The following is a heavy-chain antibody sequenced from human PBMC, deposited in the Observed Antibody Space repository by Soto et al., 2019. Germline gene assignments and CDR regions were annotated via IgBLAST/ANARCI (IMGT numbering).Heavy chain of an antibody. CDR3: ARGVGSGSDYNQYNWFDP. J-gene: IGHJ5*02. D-gene: IGHD3-10*01. Sequence: ASLKVSCKASGYTFTNYGISWVQQAPGQGLEWMGWINVYNGNTKYAQKVQGRVTMTTDTSTSTAYMELRSLRSDDTAVYYCARGVGSGSDYNQYNWFDPWGQGTLVTVSS. CDR2: INVYNGNT. V-gene: IGHV1-18*01. CDR1: GYTFTNYG.